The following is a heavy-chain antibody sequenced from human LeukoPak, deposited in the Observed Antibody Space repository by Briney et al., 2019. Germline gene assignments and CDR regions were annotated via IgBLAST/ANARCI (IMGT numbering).Heavy chain of an antibody. D-gene: IGHD2-21*02. CDR3: ARLRGGDCYPNWFDP. CDR1: GGSFSGYY. V-gene: IGHV4-34*01. J-gene: IGHJ5*02. Sequence: SETLSLTCAVYGGSFSGYYWSWIRQPPGKGLEWIGEINHSGSTNYNPSLKSRVTISVDTSKNQFSLKLSSVTAADTAVYYCARLRGGDCYPNWFDPWGQGTLVTVSS. CDR2: INHSGST.